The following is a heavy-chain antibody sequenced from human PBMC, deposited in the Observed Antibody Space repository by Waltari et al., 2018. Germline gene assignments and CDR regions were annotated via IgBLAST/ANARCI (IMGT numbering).Heavy chain of an antibody. J-gene: IGHJ6*02. Sequence: QVQLVQSGAEVKKPGASVQVSCKASGYTFTSSDIKWVRSATGQVLAWRGWMNPNSGNTCYAQKCQGRVTMTRNTSISTDYMELSSLRSEDTAVYYCARVRDLYYYGMDVWGQGTTVTVSS. CDR1: GYTFTSSD. D-gene: IGHD3-10*01. CDR2: MNPNSGNT. CDR3: ARVRDLYYYGMDV. V-gene: IGHV1-8*01.